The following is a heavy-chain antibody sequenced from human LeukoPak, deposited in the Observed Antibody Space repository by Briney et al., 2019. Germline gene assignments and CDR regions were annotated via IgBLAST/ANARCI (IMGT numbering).Heavy chain of an antibody. Sequence: PGGSLRLSCAASGFTFSSYGMHWVRQAPGKGLEWVAVISYDGSNKYYADSVKGRFTISRDNSKNTLYLQMNSLRAEDTAVYYCARLILWFGELGPFDYWGQGTLVTVSS. V-gene: IGHV3-30*03. J-gene: IGHJ4*02. D-gene: IGHD3-10*01. CDR3: ARLILWFGELGPFDY. CDR2: ISYDGSNK. CDR1: GFTFSSYG.